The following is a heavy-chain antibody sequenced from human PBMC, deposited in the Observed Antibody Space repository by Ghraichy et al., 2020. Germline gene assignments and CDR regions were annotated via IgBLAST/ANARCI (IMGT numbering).Heavy chain of an antibody. D-gene: IGHD3-3*01. CDR2: IIPIFGTA. Sequence: SVKVSCKASGGTFSSYAISWVRQAPGQGLEWMGGIIPIFGTANYAQKFQGRVTITADESTSTAYMELSSLRSEDTAVYYCARDNVTIFGVDDYYYYGMDVWGQGTTVTVSS. CDR1: GGTFSSYA. J-gene: IGHJ6*02. CDR3: ARDNVTIFGVDDYYYYGMDV. V-gene: IGHV1-69*13.